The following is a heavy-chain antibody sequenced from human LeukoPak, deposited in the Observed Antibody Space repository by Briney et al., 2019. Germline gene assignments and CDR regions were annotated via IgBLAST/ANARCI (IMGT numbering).Heavy chain of an antibody. V-gene: IGHV3-64*01. CDR3: ASQLRDNYDFWSGELTTVDY. D-gene: IGHD3-3*01. CDR2: IGRNGGST. Sequence: GGSLRLSCAASGFTFSSYAMHWVRQAPGKGLEYVSAIGRNGGSTFYANSVKGRFTISRDNSKNTLYLQMGSLRAEDMAVYYCASQLRDNYDFWSGELTTVDYWGQGTLVTVSS. CDR1: GFTFSSYA. J-gene: IGHJ4*02.